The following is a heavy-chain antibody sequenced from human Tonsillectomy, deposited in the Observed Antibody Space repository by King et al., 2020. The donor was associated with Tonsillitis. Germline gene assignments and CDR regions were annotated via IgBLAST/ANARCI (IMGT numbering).Heavy chain of an antibody. J-gene: IGHJ5*02. V-gene: IGHV4-39*02. CDR3: ARDPGYSRGFDP. Sequence: QLQESGPGLVKPSETLSLTCIVSGGSISDTSYHWGWLRQPPGKGLEWIGSIYYSGKTYYNSSLKSRVTLLVDTSKNQFSLKLSSVTAADTAVYYCARDPGYSRGFDPWGQGTLVTVSS. CDR2: IYYSGKT. CDR1: GGSISDTSYH. D-gene: IGHD3-22*01.